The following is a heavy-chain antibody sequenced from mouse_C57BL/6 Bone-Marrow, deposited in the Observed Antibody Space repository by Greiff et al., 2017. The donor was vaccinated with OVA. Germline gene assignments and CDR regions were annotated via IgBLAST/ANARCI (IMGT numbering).Heavy chain of an antibody. D-gene: IGHD4-1*01. CDR2: IHPNSGST. V-gene: IGHV1-64*01. J-gene: IGHJ2*01. CDR3: ARGRLGADFDY. Sequence: QVQLQQPGAELVKPGASVKLSCKASGYTFTSYWMHWVKQRPGQGLEWIGMIHPNSGSTNYNEKFKSKATLTVDKSSSTAYMQLSSLTSDDSAVYYCARGRLGADFDYWGQGTTLTVSS. CDR1: GYTFTSYW.